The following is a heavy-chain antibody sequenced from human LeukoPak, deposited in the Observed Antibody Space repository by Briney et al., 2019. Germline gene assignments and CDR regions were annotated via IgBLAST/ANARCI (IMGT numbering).Heavy chain of an antibody. CDR3: ARAEFTTVTTSYYFDY. CDR2: ISLYNDNK. J-gene: IGHJ4*02. Sequence: ASVKVSCKASGYTFVNHGITWLRQAPGQGLEWMGWISLYNDNKKYAENFQDRVTMTTDTSTSTAYMELRSLRSDDTAVYYCARAEFTTVTTSYYFDYWGQGTLVTVSS. CDR1: GYTFVNHG. V-gene: IGHV1-18*01. D-gene: IGHD4-17*01.